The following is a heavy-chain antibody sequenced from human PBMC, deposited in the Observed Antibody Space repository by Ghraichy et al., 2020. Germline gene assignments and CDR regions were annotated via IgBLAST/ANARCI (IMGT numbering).Heavy chain of an antibody. CDR2: IYYSGST. D-gene: IGHD3-10*01. CDR3: ARQDGFGRLWEDQGSGSYTFDY. V-gene: IGHV4-39*01. Sequence: SETLSLTCTVSGGSISSSSYYWGWIRQPPGKGLEWIGSIYYSGSTYYNPSLKSRVTISVDTSKNQFSLKLSSVTAADTAVYYCARQDGFGRLWEDQGSGSYTFDYWGQGTLVTVSS. J-gene: IGHJ4*02. CDR1: GGSISSSSYY.